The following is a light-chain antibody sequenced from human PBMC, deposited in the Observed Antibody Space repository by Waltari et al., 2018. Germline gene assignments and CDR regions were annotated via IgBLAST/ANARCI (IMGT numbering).Light chain of an antibody. V-gene: IGKV2-40*01. CDR2: TLT. J-gene: IGKJ5*01. CDR1: QSLLDSHDGNTY. CDR3: QLRIKWPPEIT. Sequence: DIVMTQTLLSLPVTPGEPASISCTSSQSLLDSHDGNTYLDWFLQKPGQSPQLLIYTLTSRASGVPARFSGSGSGTDFTLTISSLEPDDFAVYFCQLRIKWPPEITFGQGTRLEIK.